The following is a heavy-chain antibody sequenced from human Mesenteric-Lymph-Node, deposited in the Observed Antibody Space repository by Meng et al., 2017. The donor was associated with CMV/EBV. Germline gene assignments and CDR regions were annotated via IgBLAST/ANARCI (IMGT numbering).Heavy chain of an antibody. V-gene: IGHV3-66*01. CDR3: TGDSVSNPNLDY. J-gene: IGHJ4*02. CDR1: GFNVRDKY. D-gene: IGHD3-10*01. Sequence: VHLGECGGGLGQPGGSLRLSWAASGFNVRDKYMSWVRQAPGKGLEWVCIIYRGDNTYYIDSVKDRFTVSRDNSKNTMYLQMNSLRVEDTAVYYCTGDSVSNPNLDYWGQGTLVTVSS. CDR2: IYRGDNT.